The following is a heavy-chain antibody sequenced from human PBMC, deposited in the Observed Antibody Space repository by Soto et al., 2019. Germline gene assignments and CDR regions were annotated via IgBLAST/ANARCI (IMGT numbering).Heavy chain of an antibody. CDR3: AKDRAGYSSGWYGTTFDY. CDR2: FSYDGSNK. Sequence: SLRLSCAASGFTFSNYAMHWVRQAPGKGLEWVAVFSYDGSNKYYADSVKGRFTISRDNSKNTLYLQMNSLRAEDAAVYYCAKDRAGYSSGWYGTTFDYWGQG. J-gene: IGHJ4*02. V-gene: IGHV3-30-3*01. CDR1: GFTFSNYA. D-gene: IGHD6-19*01.